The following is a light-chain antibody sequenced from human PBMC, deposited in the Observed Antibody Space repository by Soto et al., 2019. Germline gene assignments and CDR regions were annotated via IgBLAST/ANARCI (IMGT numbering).Light chain of an antibody. Sequence: EIVLTQSPGTLSLSPGERATLSCRASQSVSSSYLAWYQPTPGQAPRLLIYGASSRATGIPDRFSGSGSGTDFTLTISRLEPEDVAVYYCQQYGSSPRTFGQGTKVEIK. CDR3: QQYGSSPRT. V-gene: IGKV3-20*01. CDR1: QSVSSSY. CDR2: GAS. J-gene: IGKJ1*01.